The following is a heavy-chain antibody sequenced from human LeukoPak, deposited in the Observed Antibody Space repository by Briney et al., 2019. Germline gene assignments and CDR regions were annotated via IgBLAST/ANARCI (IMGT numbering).Heavy chain of an antibody. CDR2: IGIDSGNT. CDR3: ARDHNYAFDN. CDR1: GFPFIEYS. J-gene: IGHJ4*02. Sequence: PGGSLRLSCTASGFPFIEYSMNWVRQAPGKGLEWISYIGIDSGNTKYADSLRGRFTISADKAKNSLYLQMNSLRVEDMAVYYCARDHNYAFDNWGQGTLVSVAS. V-gene: IGHV3-48*01. D-gene: IGHD1-1*01.